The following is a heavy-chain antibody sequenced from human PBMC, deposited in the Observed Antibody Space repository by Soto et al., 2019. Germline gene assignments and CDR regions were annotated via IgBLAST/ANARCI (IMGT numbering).Heavy chain of an antibody. CDR3: ARDPTDCSSTSCYPSY. J-gene: IGHJ4*02. CDR2: ISYDGSNK. D-gene: IGHD2-2*01. V-gene: IGHV3-30-3*01. Sequence: PGGSLRLSCAASGFTFSSYAMHWVRQAPGKGLEWVAVISYDGSNKYYADSVKGRFTISRDNSKNTLYLQMNSLRAEDTAVYYCARDPTDCSSTSCYPSYWGQGTLVTVSS. CDR1: GFTFSSYA.